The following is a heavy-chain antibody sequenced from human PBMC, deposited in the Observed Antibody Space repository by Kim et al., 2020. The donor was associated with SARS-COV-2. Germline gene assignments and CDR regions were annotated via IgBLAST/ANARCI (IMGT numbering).Heavy chain of an antibody. J-gene: IGHJ3*01. CDR3: RRDNIQPGDL. Sequence: YAAAVQGRFTTSRDNAKSTLYLQMNSLRVEDTARYYCRRDNIQPGDLWGQGTMVTVSS. V-gene: IGHV3-74*01.